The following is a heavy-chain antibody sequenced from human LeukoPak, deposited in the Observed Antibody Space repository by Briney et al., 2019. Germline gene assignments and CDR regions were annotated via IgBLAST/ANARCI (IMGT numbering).Heavy chain of an antibody. CDR1: GGSISSYD. D-gene: IGHD3-9*01. V-gene: IGHV4-59*08. J-gene: IGHJ2*01. CDR2: IYYSGST. CDR3: ARRNYDILTGYLNPYWYFDL. Sequence: SETLSLTCTVSGGSISSYDWSWIRQPPGKGLEWIGYIYYSGSTNYNPSLKSRVTISVDTSKNQFSLKLSSVTAADTAVYYCARRNYDILTGYLNPYWYFDLWGRGTLVTVSS.